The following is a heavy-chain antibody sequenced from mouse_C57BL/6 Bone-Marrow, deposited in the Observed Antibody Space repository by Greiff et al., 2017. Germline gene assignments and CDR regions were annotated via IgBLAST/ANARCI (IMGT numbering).Heavy chain of an antibody. CDR2: INPNYGTT. Sequence: EVQLQQSGPELVKPGASVKISCKASGYSFTDYNMNWVKHSNGKSLEWIGVINPNYGTTNYNQKFKGKATLTVDHSSSTAYMQLNSLTSEDSAVYYCARGYDYDYAMDYWGQGTSVTVSS. D-gene: IGHD2-4*01. CDR1: GYSFTDYN. V-gene: IGHV1-39*01. CDR3: ARGYDYDYAMDY. J-gene: IGHJ4*01.